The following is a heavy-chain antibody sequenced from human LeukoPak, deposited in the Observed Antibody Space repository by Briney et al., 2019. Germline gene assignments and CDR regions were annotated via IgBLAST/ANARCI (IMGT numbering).Heavy chain of an antibody. CDR2: IKEDGTEK. CDR1: GFTFSNYW. V-gene: IGHV3-7*01. D-gene: IGHD3-3*01. J-gene: IGHJ4*02. CDR3: ARDREGYEFWSGYYIKY. Sequence: GGSLRLSCAASGFTFSNYWMSWVRQAPGKGLEWVANIKEDGTEKYVDSVKGRFTISRDNAKNSLYLQMNSLRAEDTAVYYCARDREGYEFWSGYYIKYCGQGTLLTVSS.